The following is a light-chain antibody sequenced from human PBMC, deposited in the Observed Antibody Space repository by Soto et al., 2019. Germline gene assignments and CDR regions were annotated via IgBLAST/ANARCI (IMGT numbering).Light chain of an antibody. Sequence: DIQLTQSPASLSASVGDRVTITCRASQGISNFVAWYQQKPGESPKLLIYAASTFQSGAPSRFSGSGSGTHFTLSISNLQPEDVGTFYCQKYNSAAPTFGHGTRVEI. CDR2: AAS. CDR3: QKYNSAAPT. J-gene: IGKJ1*01. V-gene: IGKV1-27*01. CDR1: QGISNF.